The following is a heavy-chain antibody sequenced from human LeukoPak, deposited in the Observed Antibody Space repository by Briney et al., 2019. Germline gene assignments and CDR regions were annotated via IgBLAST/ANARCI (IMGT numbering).Heavy chain of an antibody. J-gene: IGHJ4*02. Sequence: GGSLRLSCAASGFTFSSYGMHWVRQAPGKGRVWVAVIWYDGSNKYYADSVKGRFTISRDNSKNTLYLQMNSLRAEDTAVYYCAKEAYNYYDSSGYLFGYWGQGTLVTVSS. CDR1: GFTFSSYG. D-gene: IGHD3-22*01. V-gene: IGHV3-33*06. CDR3: AKEAYNYYDSSGYLFGY. CDR2: IWYDGSNK.